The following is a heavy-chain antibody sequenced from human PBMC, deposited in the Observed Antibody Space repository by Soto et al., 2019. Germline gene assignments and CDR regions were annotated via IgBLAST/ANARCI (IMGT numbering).Heavy chain of an antibody. Sequence: ASVKVSCKASGFTFSTNDMKWVRQAPGQGLQWMGWMNANVDATDSPQEFKGRVTMTWNASISTAYMELSNLKSDDTAVYYCAREVVDGSSLWLDPWGQGTLVTVSS. D-gene: IGHD3-10*01. CDR3: AREVVDGSSLWLDP. V-gene: IGHV1-8*01. J-gene: IGHJ5*02. CDR2: MNANVDAT. CDR1: GFTFSTND.